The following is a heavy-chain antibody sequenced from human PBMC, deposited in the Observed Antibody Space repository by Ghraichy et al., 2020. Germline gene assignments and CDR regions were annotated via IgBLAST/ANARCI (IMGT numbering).Heavy chain of an antibody. V-gene: IGHV4-59*01. CDR1: GGSISSYY. CDR2: IYYSGST. D-gene: IGHD3-22*01. CDR3: ARDSPMYYYDTRAFSDGMAV. Sequence: SETLSLTCTVSGGSISSYYWSWIRQPPGKGLEWIGYIYYSGSTNYNPSLKSRVTISVDTSKNPFSLKLSSVTAADTAVYYCARDSPMYYYDTRAFSDGMAVWGQGTTVTVSS. J-gene: IGHJ6*02.